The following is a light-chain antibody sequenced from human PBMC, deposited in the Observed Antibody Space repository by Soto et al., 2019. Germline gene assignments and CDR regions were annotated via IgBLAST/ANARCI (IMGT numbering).Light chain of an antibody. CDR1: SSDVGGYNY. J-gene: IGLJ2*01. V-gene: IGLV2-8*01. CDR3: SSYGGSNNLI. Sequence: QSVLTQPPSASGSPGQSVTISCTGTSSDVGGYNYVSWYQQHPGKAPKLMIYEVSKRPSGVPDRFSGSKSGNTASLTVSGLQAEDEADYYCSSYGGSNNLIFSGGTKVTVL. CDR2: EVS.